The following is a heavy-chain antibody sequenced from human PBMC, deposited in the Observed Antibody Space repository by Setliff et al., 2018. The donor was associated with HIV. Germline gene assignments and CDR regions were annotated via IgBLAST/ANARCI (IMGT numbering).Heavy chain of an antibody. CDR1: GYTFTSYG. CDR3: ARVAWYYSFWSGLGDAFDI. J-gene: IGHJ3*02. Sequence: GASVKVSCKAPGYTFTSYGISWVRQAPGQGLEWMGWISAYSGNTNYAQKLQGRVTMTTDTSTSTAYMELRSLRSDDTAVYYCARVAWYYSFWSGLGDAFDIWGRGTMVTVSS. D-gene: IGHD3-3*01. V-gene: IGHV1-18*01. CDR2: ISAYSGNT.